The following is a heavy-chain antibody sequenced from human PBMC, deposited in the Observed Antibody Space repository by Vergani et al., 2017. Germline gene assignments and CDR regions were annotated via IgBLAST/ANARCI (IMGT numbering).Heavy chain of an antibody. V-gene: IGHV2-70*04. CDR3: ARSVCGGDCYSFFDY. CDR1: GFSLSTSGMR. D-gene: IGHD2-21*02. J-gene: IGHJ4*02. CDR2: IDWDDDK. Sequence: QVTLKESGPALVKHTQTLTLTCTFSGFSLSTSGMRVSWIRQPPGKALEWLARIDWDDDKFYSTSLKTRLTISKDTSKNQVVLTMTNMDPVDTATYYCARSVCGGDCYSFFDYWGQGTLVTVSS.